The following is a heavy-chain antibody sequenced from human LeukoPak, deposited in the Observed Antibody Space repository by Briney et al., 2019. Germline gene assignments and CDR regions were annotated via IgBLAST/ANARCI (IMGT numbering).Heavy chain of an antibody. CDR2: IYYSGST. Sequence: SETLSLAFTVSGGSISSSSYYWGWIRQPPGKGLEWIGSIYYSGSTYYNPSLKSRVTISVDTSKNQFSLKLSSMTAADTAVYYCARHGRRFGELLPGANWGQGTLVTVSS. V-gene: IGHV4-39*01. J-gene: IGHJ4*02. D-gene: IGHD3-10*01. CDR3: ARHGRRFGELLPGAN. CDR1: GGSISSSSYY.